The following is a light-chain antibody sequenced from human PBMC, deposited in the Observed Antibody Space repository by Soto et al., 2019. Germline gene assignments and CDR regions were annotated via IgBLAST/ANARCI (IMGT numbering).Light chain of an antibody. Sequence: QSVLTQPPSASGNPGQRVTISCSGSSSNIGSNTVNWYQQLPGTAPKLLIYSNNQRPSGVPDRFSGSKSGTSASLAISGLQSEDEADYYCAAWDDSLNVPVFGGGTKLTVL. CDR3: AAWDDSLNVPV. V-gene: IGLV1-44*01. CDR1: SSNIGSNT. CDR2: SNN. J-gene: IGLJ2*01.